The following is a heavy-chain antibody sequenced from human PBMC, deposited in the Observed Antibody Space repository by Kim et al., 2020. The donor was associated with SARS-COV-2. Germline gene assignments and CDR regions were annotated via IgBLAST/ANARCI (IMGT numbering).Heavy chain of an antibody. J-gene: IGHJ6*02. CDR3: ARDPRYYDILTRAYYYYGMDV. D-gene: IGHD3-9*01. Sequence: GGSLRLSCAASGFTFSSYWMSWVRQAPGKGLEWVANIKQDGSEKYYVDSVKGRFTISRDNAKNSLYLQMNSLRAEDTAVYYCARDPRYYDILTRAYYYYGMDVWGQGPTVTVSS. CDR1: GFTFSSYW. CDR2: IKQDGSEK. V-gene: IGHV3-7*03.